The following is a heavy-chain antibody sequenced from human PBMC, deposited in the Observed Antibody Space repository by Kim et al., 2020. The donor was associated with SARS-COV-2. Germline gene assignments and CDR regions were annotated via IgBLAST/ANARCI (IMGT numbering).Heavy chain of an antibody. CDR1: GFTFRSYW. CDR3: ARGTSGMPGMDY. CDR2: SNNEGTYT. D-gene: IGHD2-2*01. V-gene: IGHV3-74*01. Sequence: GGSLRLSCVASGFTFRSYWMHWVRQVPGKGLVWVSRSNNEGTYTSYADFAKGRFTISRDNTKNTLYLQMNSLRAEDAAVYYCARGTSGMPGMDYWGQGTLVTVSS. J-gene: IGHJ4*02.